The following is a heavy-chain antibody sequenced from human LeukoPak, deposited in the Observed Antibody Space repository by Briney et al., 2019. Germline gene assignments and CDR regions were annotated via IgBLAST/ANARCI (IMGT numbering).Heavy chain of an antibody. V-gene: IGHV3-7*03. Sequence: GGSLRLSCAASGFSFKDYWMSWVRQAPGKGLEWVADITPDGSDKTYVDSVKGRLTISRDNAKQSLYLQMDTLTAEDTAGYYFVPSGGRQKRDYGGQEPRSPSPQ. D-gene: IGHD3-10*01. CDR2: ITPDGSDK. CDR1: GFSFKDYW. CDR3: VPSGGRQKRDY. J-gene: IGHJ4*01.